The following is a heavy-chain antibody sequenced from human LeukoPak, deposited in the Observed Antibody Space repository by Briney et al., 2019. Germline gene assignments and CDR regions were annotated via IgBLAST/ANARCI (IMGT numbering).Heavy chain of an antibody. CDR1: GFIFDDYA. CDR2: ISWNSGSI. V-gene: IGHV3-9*01. Sequence: GRSLRLSCAASGFIFDDYAIHWVRQAPGKGLEWVSGISWNSGSIGYADSVKGRFTISRDNAKNSLYLQMNSLRAEDTALYYCARAIGVTCISTSCYSFDYWGQGTLVTVSS. CDR3: ARAIGVTCISTSCYSFDY. D-gene: IGHD2-2*02. J-gene: IGHJ4*02.